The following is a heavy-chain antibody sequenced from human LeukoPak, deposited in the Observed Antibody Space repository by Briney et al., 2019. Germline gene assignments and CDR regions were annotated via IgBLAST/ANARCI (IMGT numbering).Heavy chain of an antibody. CDR3: ARAAAGRDSYYYYMDV. Sequence: GGSLRLSCAPSGFTFSSYSMNWVRQAPGKGREGVSSISSSGSYIYYADSVKRRFTISRDNAMTSLYLQMNSLRAEDTAVYYCARAAAGRDSYYYYMDVWGKGTTVTVSS. J-gene: IGHJ6*03. CDR1: GFTFSSYS. V-gene: IGHV3-21*01. CDR2: ISSSGSYI. D-gene: IGHD6-13*01.